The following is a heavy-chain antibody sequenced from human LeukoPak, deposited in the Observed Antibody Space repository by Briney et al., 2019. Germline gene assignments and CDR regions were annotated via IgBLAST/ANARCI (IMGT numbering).Heavy chain of an antibody. CDR1: GGTFSSYA. D-gene: IGHD3-22*01. V-gene: IGHV1-69*04. CDR3: ASGQVDYYDSSGYYLNLPNY. CDR2: IIPILGIA. J-gene: IGHJ4*02. Sequence: SVKVSCKASGGTFSSYAISWVRQAPGQGLEWMGRIIPILGIANYAQKFQGRVTITADKSTSTAYMELSSLRSEDTAVYYCASGQVDYYDSSGYYLNLPNYWGQGTLVTVSS.